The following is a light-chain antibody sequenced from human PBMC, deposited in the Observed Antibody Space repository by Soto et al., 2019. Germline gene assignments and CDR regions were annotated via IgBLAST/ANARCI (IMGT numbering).Light chain of an antibody. J-gene: IGLJ2*01. CDR1: SSDVGVYNY. CDR2: EVT. CDR3: SSYRSRSTLVV. V-gene: IGLV2-14*01. Sequence: QSVLTQPASVSGSPGPSITISCTGGSSDVGVYNYVSWYQHHPGKAPRLMVYEVTNRPSGVSNRFSVSKSVNTASLTISELRAEDEADYYCSSYRSRSTLVVFGGGTKLTVL.